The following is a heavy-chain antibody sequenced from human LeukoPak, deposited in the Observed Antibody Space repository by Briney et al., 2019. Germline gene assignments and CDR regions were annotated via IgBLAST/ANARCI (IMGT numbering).Heavy chain of an antibody. CDR2: IRSKAYGGTT. V-gene: IGHV3-49*04. CDR3: TRDREYSSSWFDY. CDR1: GFTFDDYA. Sequence: GGSLRLSCTASGFTFDDYAMSWVRQAPGKGLEWVGFIRSKAYGGTTEYAASVKGGFTISRDDSKSIAYLQMNSLKTEDTAVYYCTRDREYSSSWFDYWGQGTLVTVSS. J-gene: IGHJ4*02. D-gene: IGHD6-13*01.